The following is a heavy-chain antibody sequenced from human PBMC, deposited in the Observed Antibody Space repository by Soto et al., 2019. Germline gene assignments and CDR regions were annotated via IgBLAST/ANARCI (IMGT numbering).Heavy chain of an antibody. CDR2: IYYSGRT. D-gene: IGHD4-17*01. Sequence: SETLSLTCTVSGGSIRDYFWTWIRQPPGKGLEWIGYIYYSGRTNYNPSLKSRVSISVDTSKNHFSLQLRSVTAADTAVYYCARVGGDDFGDSGGFDYWGPGTLVTVSS. CDR1: GGSIRDYF. CDR3: ARVGGDDFGDSGGFDY. J-gene: IGHJ4*02. V-gene: IGHV4-59*01.